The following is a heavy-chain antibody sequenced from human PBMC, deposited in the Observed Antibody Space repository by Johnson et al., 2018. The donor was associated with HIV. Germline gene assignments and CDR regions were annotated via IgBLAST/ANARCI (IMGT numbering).Heavy chain of an antibody. CDR1: GFIFSSYA. J-gene: IGHJ3*02. CDR3: ARAPGYSRAFDI. V-gene: IGHV3-64*01. Sequence: LQLVESGGGLVQPGGSLRLSCAASGFIFSSYAMHWVRQAPGKGLQYVSAISSNGGSTYYANSVKGRFTISRDNSRNTLYLQRNSLRAEDTAVYYCARAPGYSRAFDIWGQGTMVTVSS. CDR2: ISSNGGST. D-gene: IGHD5-18*01.